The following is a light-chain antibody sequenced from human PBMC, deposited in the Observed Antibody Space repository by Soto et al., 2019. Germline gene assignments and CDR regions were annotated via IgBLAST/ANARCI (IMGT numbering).Light chain of an antibody. CDR1: QSVSSSY. J-gene: IGKJ1*01. V-gene: IGKV3-20*01. CDR3: QQYGSSSWT. Sequence: EIVLTQSPGTLSLSPGERATLSCRASQSVSSSYLAWYQQKPGQAPRRLIYAASSRATGIPDRFSGSGSGTDFTLTISRLGPEDFAVYYCQQYGSSSWTFGQGTQVPIK. CDR2: AAS.